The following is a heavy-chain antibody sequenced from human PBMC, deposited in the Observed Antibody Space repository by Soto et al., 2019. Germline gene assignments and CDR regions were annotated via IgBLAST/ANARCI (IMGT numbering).Heavy chain of an antibody. Sequence: GASVKVSCTASGYTFTVYYMHWVRQAPGQGLEWMGWINPNSGGTNYAQKFQGWVTMTRDTSISTAYMELSSLGSVDPALYYCARSITTEVSVFDIWRQGTLV. J-gene: IGHJ3*02. CDR1: GYTFTVYY. CDR2: INPNSGGT. V-gene: IGHV1-2*04. D-gene: IGHD3-3*01. CDR3: ARSITTEVSVFDI.